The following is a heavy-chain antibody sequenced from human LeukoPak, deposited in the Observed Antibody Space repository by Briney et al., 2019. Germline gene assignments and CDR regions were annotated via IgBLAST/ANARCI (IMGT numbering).Heavy chain of an antibody. D-gene: IGHD6-13*01. J-gene: IGHJ4*02. CDR1: GFTFSDYD. Sequence: GGSLRLSCVASGFTFSDYDMSWIRQAPGKGLEWISYISSSGSTINYADSMKGRVTLSRDNAKNSLYLQMNSLRAEDTALYYCAKGTSSSWYYFDYWGQGTLVTVSS. CDR2: ISSSGSTI. CDR3: AKGTSSSWYYFDY. V-gene: IGHV3-11*01.